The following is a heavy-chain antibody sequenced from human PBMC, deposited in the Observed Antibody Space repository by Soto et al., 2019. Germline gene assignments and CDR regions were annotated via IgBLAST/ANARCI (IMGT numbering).Heavy chain of an antibody. CDR2: ISGSGGST. V-gene: IGHV3-23*01. J-gene: IGHJ4*02. Sequence: GGSLRLSCAASGFTFMSYGMNWVRQAPGKGLEWVSTISGSGGSTYYADSVKGRFTISRDNSKNTLYLQMNSLRAEDTAVYYCAKDHRPYYYDSSGYYPFDYWGQGTLVTVSS. CDR3: AKDHRPYYYDSSGYYPFDY. CDR1: GFTFMSYG. D-gene: IGHD3-22*01.